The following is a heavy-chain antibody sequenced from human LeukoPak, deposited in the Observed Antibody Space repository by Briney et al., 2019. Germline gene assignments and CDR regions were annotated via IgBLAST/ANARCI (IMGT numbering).Heavy chain of an antibody. V-gene: IGHV3-30*18. CDR2: ISYDGSNK. CDR1: GFSFSSYA. J-gene: IGHJ6*03. Sequence: AGSLSLSCAASGFSFSSYAMPWVRQAPGKGLEWVAVISYDGSNKYYADSVKVRITLSRDNSKNTLYLQTNSLRAEDTAVYYCAKYKKGGSNTVSGSMDVWGKGTTVTVSS. CDR3: AKYKKGGSNTVSGSMDV. D-gene: IGHD3-10*01.